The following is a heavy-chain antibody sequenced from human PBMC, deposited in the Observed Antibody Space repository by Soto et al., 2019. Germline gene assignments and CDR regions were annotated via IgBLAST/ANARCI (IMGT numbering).Heavy chain of an antibody. Sequence: PGGSLRLSCAASGFTFSSYEMNWVRQAPGKGLEWVSYISSSGSTIYYADSVKGRFTISRDNAKNSLYLQMNSLRAEDTAVYYCARDWDGTGYGFHFDWYFDLWGRGTLVTVSS. CDR1: GFTFSSYE. J-gene: IGHJ2*01. V-gene: IGHV3-48*03. D-gene: IGHD1-1*01. CDR2: ISSSGSTI. CDR3: ARDWDGTGYGFHFDWYFDL.